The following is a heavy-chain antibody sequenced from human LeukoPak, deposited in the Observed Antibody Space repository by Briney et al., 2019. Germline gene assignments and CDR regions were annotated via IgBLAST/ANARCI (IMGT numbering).Heavy chain of an antibody. Sequence: SETLSLTCTVSGGSISSGDYYWSWIRQPPGKGLEWIGYIYYSGSTYYNPSLKSRVTISVDTSKNQFSLKLSSVTAADTAVYYCARDLLPDGGNGYFDYWGQGTLVTVSS. CDR1: GGSISSGDYY. CDR3: ARDLLPDGGNGYFDY. V-gene: IGHV4-30-4*01. J-gene: IGHJ4*02. CDR2: IYYSGST. D-gene: IGHD4-23*01.